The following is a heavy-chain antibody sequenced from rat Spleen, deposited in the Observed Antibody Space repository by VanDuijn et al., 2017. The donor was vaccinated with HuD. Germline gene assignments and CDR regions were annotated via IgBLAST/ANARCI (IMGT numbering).Heavy chain of an antibody. J-gene: IGHJ2*01. D-gene: IGHD1-11*01. Sequence: EVQLVESDGGLVQPGRSLKLSCAASGFTFSDYYMAWVRQAPTKGLEWVATISYDGSSTYYRDSVKGRFTLSRDNAKSTLYLQMDSLRSEDTATYYCARLGGGPDYWGQGVMVTVSS. V-gene: IGHV5-29*01. CDR1: GFTFSDYY. CDR2: ISYDGSST. CDR3: ARLGGGPDY.